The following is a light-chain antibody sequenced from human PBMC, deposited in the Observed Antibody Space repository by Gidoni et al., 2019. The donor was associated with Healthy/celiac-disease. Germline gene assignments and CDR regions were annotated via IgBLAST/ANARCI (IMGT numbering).Light chain of an antibody. CDR1: KLGDKY. CDR3: QAGDSSTGV. Sequence: SYELTQPPSVSVSPGQTASITCPGDKLGDKYACWYQQKPGQSTVLVIYQDSKRPSGIPERVSGSNSGNKATLTISGTQAMDEDDYDCQAGDSSTGVFGGGTKLTVL. V-gene: IGLV3-1*01. J-gene: IGLJ2*01. CDR2: QDS.